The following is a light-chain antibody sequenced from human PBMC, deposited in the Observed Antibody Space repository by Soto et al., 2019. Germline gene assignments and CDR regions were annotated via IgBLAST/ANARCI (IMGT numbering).Light chain of an antibody. Sequence: EIVLTQSPGTLSLSPGERATLACRASQSVSSSYLAWYQQNPGQVPRLLIYGASSRATGIPDRFTGSEAGTNRPLTSIRVEPKEGAMHSSQRYASSPYTFGQGTKLEI. J-gene: IGKJ2*01. CDR3: QRYASSPYT. CDR1: QSVSSSY. V-gene: IGKV3-20*01. CDR2: GAS.